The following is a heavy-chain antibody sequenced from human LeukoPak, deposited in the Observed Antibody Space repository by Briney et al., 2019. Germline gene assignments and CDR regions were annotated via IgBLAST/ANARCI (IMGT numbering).Heavy chain of an antibody. V-gene: IGHV3-7*01. CDR2: IKQDGSET. D-gene: IGHD3-22*01. CDR3: ARDRDSRWDFDL. Sequence: GGSLRLSCAASGFTSSTYWMSWVRQAPGKGLEWVASIKQDGSETYYVDSVKGRFTLPGDNAKNSLYLQMNSLRADDTAVYYCARDRDSRWDFDLWGRGTLVTVSS. J-gene: IGHJ2*01. CDR1: GFTSSTYW.